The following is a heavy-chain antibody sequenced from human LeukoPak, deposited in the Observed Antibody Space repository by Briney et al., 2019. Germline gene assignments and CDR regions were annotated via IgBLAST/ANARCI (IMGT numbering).Heavy chain of an antibody. CDR3: ARDSRGGGPDFDY. Sequence: PSETLSLTCTISGDSIGTSYWAWIRQPPGKGLEWVAYIHYSGTTSYDPSLESRVTISLDMSNNQFSLKLSSVTAADTAVYYCARDSRGGGPDFDYWGQGVLVTVSS. V-gene: IGHV4-59*01. J-gene: IGHJ4*02. D-gene: IGHD2-15*01. CDR1: GDSIGTSY. CDR2: IHYSGTT.